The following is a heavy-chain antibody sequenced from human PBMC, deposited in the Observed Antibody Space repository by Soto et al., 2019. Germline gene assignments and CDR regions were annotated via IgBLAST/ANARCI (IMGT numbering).Heavy chain of an antibody. D-gene: IGHD2-2*01. CDR3: TKIGGGCRSSSCSMDV. CDR1: GGSFRRDG. J-gene: IGHJ6*02. Sequence: QVQLVQSGAGVKKPGSSAKVSCQASGGSFRRDGINWVRQAPGQGLEWMGGIIPNFGTANYAQKFRGRVTISADKSTSTVYMELRSLRSEDTAVYYFTKIGGGCRSSSCSMDVWGQGTTVIVSS. CDR2: IIPNFGTA. V-gene: IGHV1-69*06.